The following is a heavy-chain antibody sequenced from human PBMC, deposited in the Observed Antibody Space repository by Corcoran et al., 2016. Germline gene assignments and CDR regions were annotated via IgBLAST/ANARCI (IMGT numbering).Heavy chain of an antibody. D-gene: IGHD2-2*01. CDR2: IHSGGTT. Sequence: QVQLQESGPGLVKPSETLSLTCTVSGGSINNYYWSWIRQPPGKGLEWIAYIHSGGTTKYNPSLNSRVTISVDTSKKQFFLELRSVTAADTAVYYCARHMPGPFDIWGQGTVVTVSS. CDR1: GGSINNYY. CDR3: ARHMPGPFDI. V-gene: IGHV4-59*01. J-gene: IGHJ3*02.